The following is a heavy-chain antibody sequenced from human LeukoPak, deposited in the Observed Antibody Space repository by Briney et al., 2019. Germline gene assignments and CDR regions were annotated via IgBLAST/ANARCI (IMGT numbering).Heavy chain of an antibody. D-gene: IGHD3-16*01. CDR2: ICGDSANV. J-gene: IGHJ6*03. Sequence: GGSLRLSCTASGFTFDDYDMHWVRQAPGKGLEWVSGICGDSANVVLSDYVKGRFTISRDNAKNSLYLQMNSLRPEDTALYYCAKDAICTSARCSWGGNYYYYLDVWGKGTTVTVSS. CDR1: GFTFDDYD. CDR3: AKDAICTSARCSWGGNYYYYLDV. V-gene: IGHV3-9*01.